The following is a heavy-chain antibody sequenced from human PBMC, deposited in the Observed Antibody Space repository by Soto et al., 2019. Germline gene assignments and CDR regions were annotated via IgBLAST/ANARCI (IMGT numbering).Heavy chain of an antibody. CDR3: ARGQRFSDWFDP. CDR1: GGSMNNYY. V-gene: IGHV4-4*07. J-gene: IGHJ5*02. Sequence: QVHLQESGPGLVKPSETLSLSCSVSGGSMNNYYWTWIRLPAGKGLEWIGRIYSSGGTHYNPSLKSRDTISLDTSKNQFSLRLNSVTAADTAVYYCARGQRFSDWFDPWGQGTLVTVSS. CDR2: IYSSGGT. D-gene: IGHD3-3*01.